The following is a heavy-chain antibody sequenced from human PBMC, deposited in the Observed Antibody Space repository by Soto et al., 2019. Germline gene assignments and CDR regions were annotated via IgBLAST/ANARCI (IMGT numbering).Heavy chain of an antibody. Sequence: QVQLQESGPGLVKPSQTLSLTCTVSGGSISSGGYYWSWIRQHPGKGLEWIGYIFYSGSTYYNPSLKSRVSISVDTSKIQFSLNLSSVTAADTAVYYCARVDTSMGATCVSYWGQGTLVTVSS. CDR1: GGSISSGGYY. V-gene: IGHV4-31*03. D-gene: IGHD1-26*01. CDR2: IFYSGST. CDR3: ARVDTSMGATCVSY. J-gene: IGHJ4*02.